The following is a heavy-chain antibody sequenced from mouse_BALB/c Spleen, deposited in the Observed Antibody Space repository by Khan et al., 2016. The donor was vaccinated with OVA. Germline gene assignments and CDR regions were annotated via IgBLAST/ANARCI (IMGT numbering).Heavy chain of an antibody. CDR1: GFTFSSDG. V-gene: IGHV5-6-3*01. Sequence: EVELVESGGGLVQPGGSLKLSCAASGFTFSSDGMSWVRQTPDKRQELVATINSNGGSTYYQDSVKGRFTISRDNAKNTLYLQMSSLKSEDTAMYYCARMARTINWGQGTTLTVSS. CDR2: INSNGGST. CDR3: ARMARTIN. J-gene: IGHJ2*01.